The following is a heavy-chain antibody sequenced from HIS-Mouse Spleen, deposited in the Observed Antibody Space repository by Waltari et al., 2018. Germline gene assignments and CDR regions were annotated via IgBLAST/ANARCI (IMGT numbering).Heavy chain of an antibody. D-gene: IGHD6-19*01. CDR3: AKDRQWLVRIYFDY. CDR1: GFTFSSYP. V-gene: IGHV3-23*01. Sequence: EVQLLESGGGLVQPGGSLRLSCAASGFTFSSYPSCWVRQAPGKGLEWVSAISGSGGSTYYADSVKGRFTISRDNSKNTLYLQMNSLRAEDTAVYYCAKDRQWLVRIYFDYWGQGTLVTVSS. CDR2: ISGSGGST. J-gene: IGHJ4*02.